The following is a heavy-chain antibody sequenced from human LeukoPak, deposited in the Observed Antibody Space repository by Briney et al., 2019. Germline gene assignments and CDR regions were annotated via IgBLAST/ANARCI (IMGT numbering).Heavy chain of an antibody. J-gene: IGHJ6*02. V-gene: IGHV3-30*02. CDR2: IRYDGSNK. CDR1: GFTFSSYG. CDR3: ASQYCSGGSCSYYYYYGMDV. Sequence: GGSLRLSCAASGFTFSSYGMHWVRQAPGKGLEWVAFIRYDGSNKYYADSVKGRFTISRDNSKNTLYLQMNSLRAEDTAVYYCASQYCSGGSCSYYYYYGMDVWGQGTTVTVSS. D-gene: IGHD2-15*01.